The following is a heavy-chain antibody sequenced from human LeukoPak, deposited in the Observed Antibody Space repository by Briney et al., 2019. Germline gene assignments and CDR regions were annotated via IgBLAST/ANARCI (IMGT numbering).Heavy chain of an antibody. Sequence: SETLSLACTVSGGSISSYYWSWIRQPPGKGLEWIGYIYYSGSTNYNPSLKSRVTISVDTSKNQFSLKLSSVTAADTAVYYCARGGDIVVVPAAHPYFDYWGQGTLVTVSS. CDR2: IYYSGST. CDR3: ARGGDIVVVPAAHPYFDY. J-gene: IGHJ4*02. V-gene: IGHV4-59*01. D-gene: IGHD2-2*01. CDR1: GGSISSYY.